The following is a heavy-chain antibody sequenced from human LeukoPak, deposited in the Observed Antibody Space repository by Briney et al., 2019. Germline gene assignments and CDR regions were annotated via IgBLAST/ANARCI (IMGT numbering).Heavy chain of an antibody. D-gene: IGHD3-22*01. CDR1: GFTFDDYG. CDR3: ARDTTNYYDSSGYYHNPHPFDY. J-gene: IGHJ4*02. V-gene: IGHV3-20*04. CDR2: INWNGGST. Sequence: PGGSLRLSCAASGFTFDDYGMSWVRHAPGKGLEWVSGINWNGGSTGYADSVKGRFTISRDNAKNSLYLQMNSLRAEDTALYYCARDTTNYYDSSGYYHNPHPFDYWGQGTLVTVSS.